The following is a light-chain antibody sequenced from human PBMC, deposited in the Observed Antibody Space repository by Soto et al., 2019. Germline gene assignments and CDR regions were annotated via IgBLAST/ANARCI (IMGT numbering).Light chain of an antibody. V-gene: IGLV2-14*01. J-gene: IGLJ1*01. Sequence: QSVLTQPASVSGSPGQSITISCTGTSSDVGGYNYVSWYQQPPGKAPKPMIYDVSNRPSGVSNRFSGSKSGNTASLTISGLQAEDEADYYCSSYTSSSTLQVFGTGTKVTVL. CDR1: SSDVGGYNY. CDR3: SSYTSSSTLQV. CDR2: DVS.